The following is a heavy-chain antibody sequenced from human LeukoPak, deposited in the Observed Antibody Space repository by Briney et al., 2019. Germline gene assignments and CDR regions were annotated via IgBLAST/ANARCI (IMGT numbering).Heavy chain of an antibody. V-gene: IGHV1-24*01. CDR2: FDPEDGET. D-gene: IGHD3-16*01. CDR1: GYTFTSYY. Sequence: ASVKVSCKASGYTFTSYYMHWVRQAPGQGLEWMGGFDPEDGETTYAQKFEGRVTMTEDTSTDTAYMELNSLTSADTAVYYCTTGYAAWGQGTLVSV. CDR3: TTGYAA. J-gene: IGHJ5*02.